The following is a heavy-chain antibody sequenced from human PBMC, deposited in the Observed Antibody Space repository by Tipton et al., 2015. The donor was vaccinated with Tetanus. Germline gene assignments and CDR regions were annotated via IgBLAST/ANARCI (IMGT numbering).Heavy chain of an antibody. CDR3: ARSHGSGGLLWFDS. CDR1: GGSINNGAYT. V-gene: IGHV4-30-2*06. Sequence: TLSLTCTVSGGSINNGAYTWSWIRQSPGKGLEWIGYIFHTGGTYYNPSLKSQVTISVNGPKNRFSLNLKSVTAADTAVYYCARSHGSGGLLWFDSWGQGTLVTVSS. D-gene: IGHD3-10*01. J-gene: IGHJ5*01. CDR2: IFHTGGT.